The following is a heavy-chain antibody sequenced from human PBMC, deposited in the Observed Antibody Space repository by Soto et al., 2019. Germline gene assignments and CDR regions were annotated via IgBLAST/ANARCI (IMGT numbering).Heavy chain of an antibody. V-gene: IGHV1-46*01. D-gene: IGHD6-13*01. CDR2: INPSGGST. J-gene: IGHJ5*02. CDR1: GYTFTSYY. Sequence: ASVKVSCKASGYTFTSYYMHWVRQAPGQGLEWMGIINPSGGSTSYAQKFQGRVTMTRDTSTSTVYMELSSLRSEDTAVYYCARDAPPLIAAAGRFGWFDPWGQGTLVTVSS. CDR3: ARDAPPLIAAAGRFGWFDP.